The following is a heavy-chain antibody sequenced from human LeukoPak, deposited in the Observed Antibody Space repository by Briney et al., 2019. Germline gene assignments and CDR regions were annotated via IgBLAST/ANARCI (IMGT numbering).Heavy chain of an antibody. CDR2: INPNSGGT. V-gene: IGHV1-2*02. D-gene: IGHD6-6*01. Sequence: ASVKVSCKASGYTFTGYYMHWIRQAPGQGLEWMGWINPNSGGTKYEQKFQGRVTMTRDTSISTAYMELRRLRSDDTAVYYCARDPSADAFDIWGQGTMVTVSS. J-gene: IGHJ3*02. CDR1: GYTFTGYY. CDR3: ARDPSADAFDI.